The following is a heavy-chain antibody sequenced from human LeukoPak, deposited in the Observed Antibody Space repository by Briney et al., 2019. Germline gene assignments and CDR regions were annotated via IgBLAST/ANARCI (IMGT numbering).Heavy chain of an antibody. J-gene: IGHJ4*02. CDR2: INSDGSTT. Sequence: PGGSLRLSCAASGFTFSSYWMHWVRQAPGKGLVWVSHINSDGSTTSYADSVKGRFTISRDNAKNTLYLQMNSLRAEDTAVYYCARDYCTSTSCYSLGYWCQGTLVTVSS. V-gene: IGHV3-74*01. D-gene: IGHD2-2*01. CDR3: ARDYCTSTSCYSLGY. CDR1: GFTFSSYW.